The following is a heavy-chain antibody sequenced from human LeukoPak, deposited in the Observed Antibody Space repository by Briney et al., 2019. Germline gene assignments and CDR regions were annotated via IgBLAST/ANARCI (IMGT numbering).Heavy chain of an antibody. V-gene: IGHV4-61*01. CDR3: AREVRLCTGDTCYRWFDP. CDR1: GVSISSSTYY. Sequence: SETLSLTCTVSGVSISSSTYYWSWLRQPPGKGLEWIGYIYSSENTYYNPSLNSRVTISVDTSKNQFSLKLSSVTAADTAVYYCAREVRLCTGDTCYRWFDPWGQGTLVTVSS. J-gene: IGHJ5*02. CDR2: IYSSENT. D-gene: IGHD2-15*01.